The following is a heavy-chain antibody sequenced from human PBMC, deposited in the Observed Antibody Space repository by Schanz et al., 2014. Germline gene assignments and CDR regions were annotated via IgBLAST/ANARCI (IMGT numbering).Heavy chain of an antibody. V-gene: IGHV3-30-3*01. D-gene: IGHD3-9*01. CDR1: GFTFSSYA. CDR3: AKQIHYDILTVTRN. CDR2: ISNDGSIK. J-gene: IGHJ4*02. Sequence: QVQLLQFGGGVVQPGRSLRLSCAASGFTFSSYAMHWVRQAPGKGLEWVALISNDGSIKYYADSVEGRFTMSRDNSKNALYLQMNSLRAGDTAVYYCAKQIHYDILTVTRNWGQGTLVTVSS.